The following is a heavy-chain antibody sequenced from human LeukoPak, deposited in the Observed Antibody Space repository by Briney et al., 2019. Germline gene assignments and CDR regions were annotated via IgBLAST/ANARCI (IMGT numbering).Heavy chain of an antibody. D-gene: IGHD6-19*01. CDR3: ARFAVHRRIAVDGQFGLDY. J-gene: IGHJ4*02. V-gene: IGHV1-8*01. Sequence: ASVKVSCKASGYTFTSYDINWVRQATGQGLEWMGWMNPNSGNRGYAQKFQGRVTMTRNTSTSTVYMELSSLRSEDTAVYYCARFAVHRRIAVDGQFGLDYWGQGTLVTVSS. CDR2: MNPNSGNR. CDR1: GYTFTSYD.